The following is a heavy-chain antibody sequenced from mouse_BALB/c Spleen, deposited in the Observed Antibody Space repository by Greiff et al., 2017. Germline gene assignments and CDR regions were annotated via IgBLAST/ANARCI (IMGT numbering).Heavy chain of an antibody. J-gene: IGHJ4*01. V-gene: IGHV1-31*01. CDR3: ARRRVYYGDYYAMDY. CDR2: INPYNGAT. Sequence: EVQLQQSGPELVKPGASVKISCKASGYSFTGYYMHWVKQSHVKSLEWIGRINPYNGATSYNQNFKDKASLTVDKSSSTAYMELHSLTSEDSAVYYCARRRVYYGDYYAMDYWGQGTSVTVSS. CDR1: GYSFTGYY. D-gene: IGHD1-1*01.